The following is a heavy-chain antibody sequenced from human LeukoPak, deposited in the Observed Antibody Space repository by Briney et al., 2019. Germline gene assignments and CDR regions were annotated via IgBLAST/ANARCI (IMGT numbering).Heavy chain of an antibody. D-gene: IGHD3-22*01. CDR3: ARRGPYYYDSSGYYLDY. CDR2: IKQDGSEK. CDR1: GFTFSSYS. J-gene: IGHJ4*02. Sequence: GGSLRLSCAASGFTFSSYSMNWVRQAPGKGLEWVANIKQDGSEKYYVDSVKGRFTISRDNAKNSLYLQMNSLRAEDTAVYYCARRGPYYYDSSGYYLDYWGQGTLVTVSS. V-gene: IGHV3-7*01.